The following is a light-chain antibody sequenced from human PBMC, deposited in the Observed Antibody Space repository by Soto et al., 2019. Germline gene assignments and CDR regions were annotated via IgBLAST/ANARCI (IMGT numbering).Light chain of an antibody. J-gene: IGKJ2*01. CDR1: PSVDST. V-gene: IGKV3-15*01. CDR3: QQYHKWPPYT. CDR2: DAS. Sequence: IVMTQSPATLSVSPGETATLSCMASPSVDSTLAWYQQKPGQAPRRLIYDASTRATGIPARFSGSGSGTEFTLTISRLQSEDFAVYFCQQYHKWPPYTFGQGTKLQIK.